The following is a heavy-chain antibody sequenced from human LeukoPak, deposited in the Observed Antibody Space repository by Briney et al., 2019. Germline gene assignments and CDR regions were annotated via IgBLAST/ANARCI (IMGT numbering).Heavy chain of an antibody. CDR1: GSTFGDYA. J-gene: IGHJ4*02. CDR2: IRSKAYGGTT. V-gene: IGHV3-49*04. CDR3: TRDFGLFLSKELLRPVDY. Sequence: GGSLRLSCTASGSTFGDYAMSWVRQAPGKGLEWVGFIRSKAYGGTTEYAASVEGRFTISRDDSKSIAYLQMNSLKTEDTAVYYCTRDFGLFLSKELLRPVDYWGQGTLVTVSS. D-gene: IGHD1-26*01.